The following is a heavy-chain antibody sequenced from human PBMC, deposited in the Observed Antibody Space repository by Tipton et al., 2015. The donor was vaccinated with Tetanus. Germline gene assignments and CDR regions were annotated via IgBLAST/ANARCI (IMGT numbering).Heavy chain of an antibody. D-gene: IGHD6-19*01. CDR1: GYTFSSYG. CDR2: ISAYNGNT. V-gene: IGHV1-18*01. CDR3: AREDPGTGSGWYVGPQNYFDY. Sequence: QLVQSGAEVKKPGASVKVSCKASGYTFSSYGISWVRQAPGQGLEWMGWISAYNGNTKYAQKLLQGRVTMTTDTSTSTAYMELRSLRSDDSAVYYCAREDPGTGSGWYVGPQNYFDYWGQGTLVTVSS. J-gene: IGHJ4*02.